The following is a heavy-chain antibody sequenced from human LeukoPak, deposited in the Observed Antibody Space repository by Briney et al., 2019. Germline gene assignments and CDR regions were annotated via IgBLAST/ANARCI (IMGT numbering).Heavy chain of an antibody. D-gene: IGHD3-22*01. V-gene: IGHV1-2*02. J-gene: IGHJ4*02. CDR2: INPNSGGT. CDR1: GYTFTGYY. Sequence: ASVKVSCKASGYTFTGYYMHWVRQAPGQGLDWMGWINPNSGGTNYAQKFQGRVTMTRDTSITTDYMELSRLRSDDTDVYYCARAPTNYYDSTIYYFDYWGQGTLVTVSS. CDR3: ARAPTNYYDSTIYYFDY.